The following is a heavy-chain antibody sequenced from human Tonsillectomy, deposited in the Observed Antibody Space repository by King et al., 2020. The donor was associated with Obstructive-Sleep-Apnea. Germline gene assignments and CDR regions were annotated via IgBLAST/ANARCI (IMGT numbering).Heavy chain of an antibody. CDR3: ARDVYGDYDGSSY. D-gene: IGHD4-17*01. CDR1: GGSISSSSYY. Sequence: QLQESGPGLVKPSETLSLTCTVSGGSISSSSYYWGWIRQPPGKGLEWIGSIYHSGSTYYNPSLKSRVTISVDTSKNQFSLKLSSVTAADTAVYYCARDVYGDYDGSSYWGQGTLVTVSS. CDR2: IYHSGST. V-gene: IGHV4-39*07. J-gene: IGHJ4*02.